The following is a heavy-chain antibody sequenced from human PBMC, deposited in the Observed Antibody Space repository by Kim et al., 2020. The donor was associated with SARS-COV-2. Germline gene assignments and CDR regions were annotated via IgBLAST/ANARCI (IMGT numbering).Heavy chain of an antibody. CDR3: ARQYGPSGTDY. Sequence: SETLSLTCTVSGGSISSSSYYWGWIRQPPGKGLEWIGSIYYSGSTYYNPSLKSRVTISVDTSKNQFSLKLSSVTAADTAVYYCARQYGPSGTDYWGQGTLVTVSS. CDR1: GGSISSSSYY. J-gene: IGHJ4*02. CDR2: IYYSGST. D-gene: IGHD6-19*01. V-gene: IGHV4-39*01.